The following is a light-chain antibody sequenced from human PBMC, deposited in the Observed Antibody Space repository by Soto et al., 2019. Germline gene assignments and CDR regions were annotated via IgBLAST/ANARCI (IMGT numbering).Light chain of an antibody. J-gene: IGKJ4*01. Sequence: EIVLTQSPGTLSLSPGERATLSCRASQSVITSLACYQQNPGQAPRLLVYDASNRATGIPTRFSGSGSGTDFTFSVSNLEPEDLAVYYCQQHITWPLTFGGGTKVDIK. CDR3: QQHITWPLT. CDR2: DAS. V-gene: IGKV3-11*01. CDR1: QSVITS.